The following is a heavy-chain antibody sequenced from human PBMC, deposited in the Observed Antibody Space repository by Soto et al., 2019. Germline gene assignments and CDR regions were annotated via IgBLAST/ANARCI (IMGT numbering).Heavy chain of an antibody. J-gene: IGHJ4*02. V-gene: IGHV1-3*01. Sequence: ASVKVSCKASGYAFTSYAMHWVRQAPGQRLEWMGWINAGNGNTKYSQKFQGRVTITRDTSASTAYMELSSLRSEDTAVYYCARGLGLYYFDYWGQGTLVTVSS. CDR1: GYAFTSYA. CDR2: INAGNGNT. CDR3: ARGLGLYYFDY. D-gene: IGHD1-26*01.